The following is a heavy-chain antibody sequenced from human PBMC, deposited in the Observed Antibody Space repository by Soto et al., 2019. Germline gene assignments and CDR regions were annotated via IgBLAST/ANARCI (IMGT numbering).Heavy chain of an antibody. Sequence: PGESLKISCSISGKAFTSFWVVWVRQMPGRGLEWMGNIYPGDSDTRYTPPFQGQVTISADKSTNTAYLQWHSLQASDTALYYCAKQDDRGALEIWGQGTKVTVSS. J-gene: IGHJ3*02. CDR2: IYPGDSDT. CDR1: GKAFTSFW. D-gene: IGHD3-22*01. CDR3: AKQDDRGALEI. V-gene: IGHV5-51*01.